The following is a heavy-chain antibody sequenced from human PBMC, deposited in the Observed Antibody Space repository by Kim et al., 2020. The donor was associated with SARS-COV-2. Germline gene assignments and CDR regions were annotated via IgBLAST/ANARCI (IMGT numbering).Heavy chain of an antibody. CDR1: GYIFTSYA. V-gene: IGHV1-3*01. CDR3: ARGGGSPTWYLDL. D-gene: IGHD2-15*01. Sequence: ASVKVSCKASGYIFTSYAIHWVRQAPGQRLEWMGWIIPGNGNTKYSQKFQGRVTVTRDTSASTVYMELSSLRSEDTAVYNCARGGGSPTWYLDLWGRGTLVTVSS. CDR2: IIPGNGNT. J-gene: IGHJ2*01.